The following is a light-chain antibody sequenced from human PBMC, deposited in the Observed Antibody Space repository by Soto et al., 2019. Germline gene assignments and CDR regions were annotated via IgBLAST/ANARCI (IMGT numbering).Light chain of an antibody. CDR3: APYTSPSFWV. V-gene: IGLV2-14*01. J-gene: IGLJ3*02. CDR2: KVT. Sequence: QSALTQPASVSGSPGQSITISCTGTSNDINDYNYISWYQHHPGKAPKVIIYKVTNRPSGVSARFSGSRSGNTASMTISALQPEDEAHYYCAPYTSPSFWVFGGGTKVTVL. CDR1: SNDINDYNY.